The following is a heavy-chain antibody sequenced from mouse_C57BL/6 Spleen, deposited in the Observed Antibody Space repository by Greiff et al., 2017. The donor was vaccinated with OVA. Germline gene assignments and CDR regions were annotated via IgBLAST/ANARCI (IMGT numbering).Heavy chain of an antibody. Sequence: QVQLQQPGTELVKPGASVKLSCKASGYTFTSYWMHWVKQRPGQGLEWIGNINPSNGGTNYNEKFKSKATLTVDKSSSTAYMQLSSLTSEDSAVYYCARERVSSYGNYYAMDDWGQGTSATVSS. CDR2: INPSNGGT. V-gene: IGHV1-53*01. J-gene: IGHJ4*01. CDR1: GYTFTSYW. D-gene: IGHD1-1*01. CDR3: ARERVSSYGNYYAMDD.